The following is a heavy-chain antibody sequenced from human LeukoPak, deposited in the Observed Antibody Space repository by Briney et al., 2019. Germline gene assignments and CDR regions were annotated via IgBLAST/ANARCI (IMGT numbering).Heavy chain of an antibody. D-gene: IGHD3-9*01. Sequence: RPGGSLRLSCAASGFTVSSNYMSWVRQAPGKGLEWVSVIYSGGSTYYADSVKGRFTISRDNSKNTLYLQMNSLRAEDTAVYYCAKEGWLLSPLLPYFDYWGQGTLVTVSS. CDR3: AKEGWLLSPLLPYFDY. J-gene: IGHJ4*02. CDR1: GFTVSSNY. V-gene: IGHV3-66*01. CDR2: IYSGGST.